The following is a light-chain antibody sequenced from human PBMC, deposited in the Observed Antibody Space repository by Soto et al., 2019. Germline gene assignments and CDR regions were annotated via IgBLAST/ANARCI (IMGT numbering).Light chain of an antibody. Sequence: EIVMTQSPATLSVSPGERATLSCRASQSVGSGLSWYQQKPDDAPRLVIYLASTRATGIPDRFSDSGSGTEFSLPIYSLQAEDSAVYYCQQYNNWPPYTFGQGTKVDIK. CDR2: LAS. V-gene: IGKV3-15*01. J-gene: IGKJ2*01. CDR3: QQYNNWPPYT. CDR1: QSVGSG.